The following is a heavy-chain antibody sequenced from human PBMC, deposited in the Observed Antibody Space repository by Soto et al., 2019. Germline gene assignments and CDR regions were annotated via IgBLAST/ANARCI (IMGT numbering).Heavy chain of an antibody. J-gene: IGHJ6*02. CDR2: IYSGGST. CDR3: ARGTDTIDYYYYYGMDV. CDR1: GFTVSSNY. D-gene: IGHD2-15*01. V-gene: IGHV3-53*01. Sequence: PGGSLRLSCAASGFTVSSNYMSWVRQAPGKGLEKVSVIYSGGSTYYADSVKGRFTISRDNSKNTLYLQMNSLRAEDTAVYYCARGTDTIDYYYYYGMDVWGQGTTVTVSS.